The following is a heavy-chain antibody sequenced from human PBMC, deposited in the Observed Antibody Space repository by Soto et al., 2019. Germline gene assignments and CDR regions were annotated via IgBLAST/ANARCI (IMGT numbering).Heavy chain of an antibody. D-gene: IGHD2-15*01. J-gene: IGHJ2*01. Sequence: NPSETLSLTCAVYGGSFSGYYWSWIRQPPGKGLEWIGEINHSGSTNYNPSLKSRVTISVDTSKNQFSLKLSSVTAADTAVYYCAREEVVQGWYFDLWGRGTLVTVSS. CDR3: AREEVVQGWYFDL. CDR2: INHSGST. CDR1: GGSFSGYY. V-gene: IGHV4-34*01.